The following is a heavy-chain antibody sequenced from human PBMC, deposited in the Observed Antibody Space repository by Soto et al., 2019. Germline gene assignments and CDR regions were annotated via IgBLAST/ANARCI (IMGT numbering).Heavy chain of an antibody. CDR2: INPNSGGT. J-gene: IGHJ4*02. D-gene: IGHD3-10*01. CDR1: GYTFTGYY. V-gene: IGHV1-2*04. CDR3: ARETYYYGSGSYCTFDY. Sequence: GASVKVSCKASGYTFTGYYMHWVRQAPGQGLEWMGWINPNSGGTNYAQKFQGWVTMTRDTSISTAYMELSRLRSDDTAVYYCARETYYYGSGSYCTFDYWGQGTLVTVSS.